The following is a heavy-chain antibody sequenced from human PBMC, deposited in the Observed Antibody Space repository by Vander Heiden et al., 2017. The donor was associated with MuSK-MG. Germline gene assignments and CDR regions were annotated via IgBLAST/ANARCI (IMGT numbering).Heavy chain of an antibody. Sequence: QVQLQESGPGLVKPSETLSLTCTVSGGSISSYYWSWIRQPPGKGLEWIGYIYYSGSTNYNPSLKSRVTISVDTSKNQFSLKLSSVTAADTAVYYFARKCPYGDYFDYWGQGTLVTVSS. CDR3: ARKCPYGDYFDY. CDR1: GGSISSYY. V-gene: IGHV4-59*01. CDR2: IYYSGST. D-gene: IGHD4-17*01. J-gene: IGHJ4*02.